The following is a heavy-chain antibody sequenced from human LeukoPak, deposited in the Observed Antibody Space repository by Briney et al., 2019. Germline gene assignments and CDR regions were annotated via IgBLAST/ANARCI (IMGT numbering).Heavy chain of an antibody. D-gene: IGHD3-22*01. Sequence: ESLKISCKGSGYSFTSYWIGWGRRMPGKGLEWMGIIYPGDSDTRYSPSFQGQVTISADKSISTAYLQWSSLKASDTAMYYCARVHYYETSDWGNYFDYWGQGTLVTVSS. J-gene: IGHJ4*02. CDR1: GYSFTSYW. CDR3: ARVHYYETSDWGNYFDY. V-gene: IGHV5-51*01. CDR2: IYPGDSDT.